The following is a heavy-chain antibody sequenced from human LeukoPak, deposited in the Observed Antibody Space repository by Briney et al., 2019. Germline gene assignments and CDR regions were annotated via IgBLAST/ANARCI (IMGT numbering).Heavy chain of an antibody. CDR2: IRYDGSNK. J-gene: IGHJ4*02. CDR1: GFTFSSYG. V-gene: IGHV3-30*02. D-gene: IGHD5-18*01. Sequence: PGGSLRLSCAASGFTFSSYGMHWVRQAPGKGLEWVAFIRYDGSNKYYADSVKGRFTISRDNSKNTLYLQMNSLRAEDTAVYYCAKDATSGSSYSYGYGALGYWGQGTLVTVSS. CDR3: AKDATSGSSYSYGYGALGY.